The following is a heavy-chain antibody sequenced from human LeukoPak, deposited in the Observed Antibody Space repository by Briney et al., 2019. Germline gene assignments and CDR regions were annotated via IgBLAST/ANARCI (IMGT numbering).Heavy chain of an antibody. CDR3: ARGRIAARPLNWFDP. D-gene: IGHD6-6*01. CDR1: GLSFSGYS. V-gene: IGHV4-34*01. CDR2: INHSGST. Sequence: SETLSLTCAVYGLSFSGYSWSWIRQPPGKGLEWIGEINHSGSTNYNPSPKSGVTTSVDTSKNHFSLKLSSVTGADTAVYYCARGRIAARPLNWFDPWGQGTLVTVSS. J-gene: IGHJ5*02.